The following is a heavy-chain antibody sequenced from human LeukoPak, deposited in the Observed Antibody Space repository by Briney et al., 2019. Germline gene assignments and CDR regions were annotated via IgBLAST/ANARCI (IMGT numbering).Heavy chain of an antibody. D-gene: IGHD3-10*01. V-gene: IGHV4-4*02. CDR1: GGSISSSNW. CDR3: ARAPLSPNGGASLAH. J-gene: IGHJ4*02. Sequence: PSGTLSLTCAVSGGSISSSNWWSWVRQPPGKGLEWIGEIYHSGSTNYNPSLKSRVTISVDKSKNQFSLKLSSVTAADTAVYYCARAPLSPNGGASLAHWGQGPLVPVSS. CDR2: IYHSGST.